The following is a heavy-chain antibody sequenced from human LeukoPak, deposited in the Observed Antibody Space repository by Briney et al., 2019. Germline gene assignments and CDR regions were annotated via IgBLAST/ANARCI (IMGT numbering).Heavy chain of an antibody. CDR2: IWYDGSNK. CDR1: GFTFSSYG. J-gene: IGHJ4*02. CDR3: AKDREGDGYKYYFDY. V-gene: IGHV3-33*06. D-gene: IGHD5-24*01. Sequence: GGSLRLSCAASGFTFSSYGMHWVRQAPGKGLEWVAVIWYDGSNKYYADSVKGRFTISRDNSKNTLYLQMNSLRAEDTAVYYCAKDREGDGYKYYFDYWGQGTLVTVSS.